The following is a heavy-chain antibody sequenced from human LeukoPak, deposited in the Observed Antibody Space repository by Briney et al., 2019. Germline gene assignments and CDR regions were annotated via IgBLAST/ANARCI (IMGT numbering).Heavy chain of an antibody. CDR3: AKGKDSVAGATNDY. Sequence: GGSLRLSCAVSGFTFSSYSMSWVRQAPGKGLGWVSSISSSGTYKYYADSVKGRFTISRDNAKNSLYLQMNSLRAEDTAVYYCAKGKDSVAGATNDYWGQGTLVTVSS. CDR1: GFTFSSYS. V-gene: IGHV3-21*01. D-gene: IGHD6-19*01. J-gene: IGHJ4*02. CDR2: ISSSGTYK.